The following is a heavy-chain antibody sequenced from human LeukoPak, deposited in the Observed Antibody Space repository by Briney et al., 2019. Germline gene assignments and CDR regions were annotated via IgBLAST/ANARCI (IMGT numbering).Heavy chain of an antibody. Sequence: SVKVSCKASGGTFSSYAISWVRQAPGQGLEWMGGIIPIFGTANYAQKFQGRVTITTDESTSTAYMELSSLRSEDTAVYYCAREWRDDSSGYYDEDFDIWGQGTMVTVSS. J-gene: IGHJ3*02. D-gene: IGHD3-22*01. CDR2: IIPIFGTA. V-gene: IGHV1-69*05. CDR1: GGTFSSYA. CDR3: AREWRDDSSGYYDEDFDI.